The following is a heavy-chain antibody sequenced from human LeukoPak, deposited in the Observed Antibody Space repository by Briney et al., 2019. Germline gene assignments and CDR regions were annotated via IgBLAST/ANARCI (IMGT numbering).Heavy chain of an antibody. CDR2: IYYSGST. V-gene: IGHV4-59*01. Sequence: SETLSLTCTVSGGSISSYYWSWIRQPPGKGLEWIGYIYYSGSTNYNPSLKSRVTISVDTSKNQFSLKLSSVTAADTAVYYCARGVLAGWFDPWGQGTLVTVSS. D-gene: IGHD2-8*01. CDR1: GGSISSYY. J-gene: IGHJ5*02. CDR3: ARGVLAGWFDP.